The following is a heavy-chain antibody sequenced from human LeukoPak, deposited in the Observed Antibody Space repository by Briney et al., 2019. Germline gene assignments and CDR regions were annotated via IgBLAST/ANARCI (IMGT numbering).Heavy chain of an antibody. CDR1: GFTFSDYW. CDR3: ARVGYVDEAFDN. J-gene: IGHJ4*01. Sequence: GGSLRLSCAAYGFTFSDYWMTWVSQAPGKGLEWVANIRQDGDKRSYGGSVMGRFAISRDNAENTLYLQLNRLRAEDTALYYCARVGYVDEAFDNWGQGVLVTVSS. CDR2: IRQDGDKR. D-gene: IGHD3-16*01. V-gene: IGHV3-7*03.